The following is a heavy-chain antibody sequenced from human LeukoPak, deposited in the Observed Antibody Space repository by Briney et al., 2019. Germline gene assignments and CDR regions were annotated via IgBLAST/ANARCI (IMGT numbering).Heavy chain of an antibody. V-gene: IGHV4-4*07. CDR1: GGSISSYH. J-gene: IGHJ4*02. CDR2: IYTSGGT. Sequence: SETLSLTCTVSGGSISSYHWTWIRQPAGKGLEWIGRIYTSGGTNYNPSLKSRVTMSVDTSKNQFSLKLSSVTAADTAVHYCAINSWNNYYYFDYWGQGTLVTVSS. D-gene: IGHD3-3*01. CDR3: AINSWNNYYYFDY.